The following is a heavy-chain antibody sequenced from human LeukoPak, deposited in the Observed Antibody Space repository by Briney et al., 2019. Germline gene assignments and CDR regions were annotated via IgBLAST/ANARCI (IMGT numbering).Heavy chain of an antibody. Sequence: PGGSLRLSCATSGFTLSYAWMSWVRQAPGKGLEWVGRIKTKTDGGATNYAAPVKGRFTISRDDSKNTPYLQMNSLKKEDTAAYYCTTASLLRGYYYYGMDVWGQGTTVTVSS. D-gene: IGHD3-10*01. CDR2: IKTKTDGGAT. J-gene: IGHJ6*02. CDR3: TTASLLRGYYYYGMDV. CDR1: GFTLSYAW. V-gene: IGHV3-15*01.